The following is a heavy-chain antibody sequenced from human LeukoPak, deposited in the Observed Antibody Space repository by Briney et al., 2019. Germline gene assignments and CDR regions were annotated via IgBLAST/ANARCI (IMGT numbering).Heavy chain of an antibody. Sequence: PGGSLRLSCAASGFTFDDYGMSWVRQAPGKGLEWVSVIYSGGSTYYADSVKGRFTISRDNSKNTLYLQMNSLRAEDTAVYYCARDPIYYGSGSYYYGGFDIWGQGTMVTVSS. J-gene: IGHJ3*02. CDR2: IYSGGST. CDR3: ARDPIYYGSGSYYYGGFDI. D-gene: IGHD3-10*01. CDR1: GFTFDDYG. V-gene: IGHV3-53*01.